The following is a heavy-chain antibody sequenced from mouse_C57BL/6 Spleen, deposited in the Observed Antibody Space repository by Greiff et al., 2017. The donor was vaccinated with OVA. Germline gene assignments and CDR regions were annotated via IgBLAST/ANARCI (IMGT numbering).Heavy chain of an antibody. D-gene: IGHD2-5*01. CDR3: ARYYSNYAMDY. CDR1: GYAFSSYW. Sequence: QVQLQQSGAELVKPGASVKISCKASGYAFSSYWMNWVKQRPGKGLEWIGRIYPGDGDTNYNGKFKGKATLTADKSSSTAYMQLSSLTSEDSAVYFCARYYSNYAMDYWGQGTSVTVSS. CDR2: IYPGDGDT. J-gene: IGHJ4*01. V-gene: IGHV1-80*01.